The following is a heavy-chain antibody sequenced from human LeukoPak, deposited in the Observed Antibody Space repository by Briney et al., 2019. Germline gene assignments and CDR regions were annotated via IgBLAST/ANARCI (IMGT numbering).Heavy chain of an antibody. D-gene: IGHD2-21*02. CDR1: GCTFSSYA. J-gene: IGHJ5*02. V-gene: IGHV1-69*04. Sequence: SVKVSCKASGCTFSSYAISWVRQAPGQGLEWMGRIIPILGIANYAQKFQGRVTITADKSTSTAYMELSSLRSDDTAVYYCARKGCTGDCYRFDPWGQGTLVTVSS. CDR2: IIPILGIA. CDR3: ARKGCTGDCYRFDP.